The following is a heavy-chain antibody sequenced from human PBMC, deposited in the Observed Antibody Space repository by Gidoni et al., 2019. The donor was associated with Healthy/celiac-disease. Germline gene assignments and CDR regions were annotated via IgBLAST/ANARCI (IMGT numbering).Heavy chain of an antibody. V-gene: IGHV3-66*01. CDR3: ALLLDY. Sequence: ELQLLYSGGCLFPPGGSLRLSCAASGFTVSSNYMSWDRQAPGKGLEWVSVIYSGGRTYYADSVKGRFTISRDNSKNTLYLQMNSLRAEDTAVYYCALLLDYWGQGTLVTVSS. D-gene: IGHD3-22*01. CDR2: IYSGGRT. CDR1: GFTVSSNY. J-gene: IGHJ4*02.